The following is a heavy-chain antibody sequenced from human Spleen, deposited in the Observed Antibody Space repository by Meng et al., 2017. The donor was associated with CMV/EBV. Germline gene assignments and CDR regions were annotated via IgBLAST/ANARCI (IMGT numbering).Heavy chain of an antibody. CDR3: ARGGAARYYYYGMDV. CDR1: GFTFSSYA. V-gene: IGHV3-30-3*01. J-gene: IGHJ6*02. CDR2: ISYDGSNK. D-gene: IGHD4-17*01. Sequence: GGSLRLSCAASGFTFSSYAMHWVRQAPGKGLEWVAVISYDGSNKYYADSVKGRFTISRDNAKNTLYLQMNSLRAEDTAVYYCARGGAARYYYYGMDVWGQGTTVTVSS.